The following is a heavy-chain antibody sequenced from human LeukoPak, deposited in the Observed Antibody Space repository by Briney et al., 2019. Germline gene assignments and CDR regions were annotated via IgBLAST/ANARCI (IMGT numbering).Heavy chain of an antibody. Sequence: GGSLRLSCAASGFTVNGNYMNWVRQAPGKGLEWVSVIDGGGTTYYADSVKGRFTISRDNSKYTVYLQMNSLRAEDTAVYYCAGTMVRGVMSFDYWGQGTLVTVSS. D-gene: IGHD3-10*01. J-gene: IGHJ4*02. CDR1: GFTVNGNY. V-gene: IGHV3-53*01. CDR3: AGTMVRGVMSFDY. CDR2: IDGGGTT.